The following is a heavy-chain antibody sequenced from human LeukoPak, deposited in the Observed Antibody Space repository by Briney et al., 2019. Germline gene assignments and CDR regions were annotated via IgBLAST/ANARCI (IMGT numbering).Heavy chain of an antibody. CDR1: GYTFTGYY. J-gene: IGHJ4*02. V-gene: IGHV1-2*02. CDR2: INPNSGGT. CDR3: AKVPNPGYISGWYVGDY. Sequence: GGPVKGSCTASGYTFTGYYMHWVRQTPGQGLEWMGWINPNSGGTNYAQKFQGRVTMTRDTSISTAYMELSRLRSDDAAVYYCAKVPNPGYISGWYVGDYWGQPGHLSVSS. D-gene: IGHD6-19*01.